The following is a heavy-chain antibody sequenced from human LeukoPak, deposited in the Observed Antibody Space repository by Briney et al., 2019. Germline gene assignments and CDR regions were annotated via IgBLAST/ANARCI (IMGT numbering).Heavy chain of an antibody. D-gene: IGHD1-1*01. CDR2: ITSSSSYI. J-gene: IGHJ6*02. Sequence: GGSLRLSCAASGFTFNGYNMNWVRQAPGKGLEWVSSITSSSSYIYYAASVKGRFTFSRDNANNSVFLQMNSLRVEGTAVYYCARAGRTTGTHYHYYYGMDVWGQGTTVTVSS. CDR1: GFTFNGYN. V-gene: IGHV3-21*01. CDR3: ARAGRTTGTHYHYYYGMDV.